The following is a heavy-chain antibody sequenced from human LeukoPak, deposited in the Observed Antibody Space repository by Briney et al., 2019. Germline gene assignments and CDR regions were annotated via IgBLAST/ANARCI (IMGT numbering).Heavy chain of an antibody. J-gene: IGHJ3*02. CDR3: ARDYSSTSGKHAFDI. CDR2: IGSGSSSI. D-gene: IGHD6-13*01. CDR1: GFTFSSYS. V-gene: IGHV3-48*01. Sequence: GGSLRLSCAASGFTFSSYSMNWVRQAPGKGLEWVSYIGSGSSSIKYADSVKGRFTISRDNAKNSLYLQVNSLRVEDTAVYYCARDYSSTSGKHAFDIWGQGTMVTVSS.